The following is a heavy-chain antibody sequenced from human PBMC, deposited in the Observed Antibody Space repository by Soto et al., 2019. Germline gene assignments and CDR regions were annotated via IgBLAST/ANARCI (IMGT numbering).Heavy chain of an antibody. J-gene: IGHJ4*02. V-gene: IGHV1-46*01. CDR2: INPSGGST. D-gene: IGHD6-13*01. Sequence: VASVKVSCKASGYTFTSYYMHWVRQAPGQGLEWMGIINPSGGSTSYAQRFQGRVTMTRDTSTSTVYMELSSLRSEDTAVYYCARGTPWAAAGSYYFDYWGQGTLVTVSS. CDR3: ARGTPWAAAGSYYFDY. CDR1: GYTFTSYY.